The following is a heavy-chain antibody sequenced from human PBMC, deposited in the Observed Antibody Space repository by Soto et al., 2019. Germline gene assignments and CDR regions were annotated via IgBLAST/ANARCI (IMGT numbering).Heavy chain of an antibody. CDR2: INPSGGST. Sequence: NYSRRARQAPRKRPSWTEIINPSGGSTSYAQKFQGRVTMTRDTSTSTVYMELSSLRSEDTAVYYCAREVYPHIVVVPAAGPTSGMDVWGQGSTVTGSS. CDR1: NY. D-gene: IGHD2-2*01. J-gene: IGHJ6*02. V-gene: IGHV1-46*01. CDR3: AREVYPHIVVVPAAGPTSGMDV.